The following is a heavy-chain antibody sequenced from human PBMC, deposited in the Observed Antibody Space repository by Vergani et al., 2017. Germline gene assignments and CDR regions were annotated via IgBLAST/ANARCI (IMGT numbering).Heavy chain of an antibody. CDR2: IYHSGST. J-gene: IGHJ4*02. D-gene: IGHD6-13*01. CDR3: ASTAGIAMYCFDY. Sequence: QVQLQESGPGLVKPSETLSLTCAVSGYSISSGYYWGWIRQPPGKGLEWIGSIYHSGSTYYNPSLKSRVTISVDTSKNQFSLKLSSVTAADTAVYYCASTAGIAMYCFDYWGQGTLVTVSS. V-gene: IGHV4-38-2*01. CDR1: GYSISSGYY.